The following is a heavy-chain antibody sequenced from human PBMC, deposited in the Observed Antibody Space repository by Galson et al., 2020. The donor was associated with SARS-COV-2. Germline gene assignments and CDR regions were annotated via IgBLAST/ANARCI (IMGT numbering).Heavy chain of an antibody. Sequence: ASVKVSCKTSGYTFTNYDINWVRQATGHALEWMGWMNPDSGNTGYAQKFQGRVTMTRNTSIGTAYMELSSLRSEDTAVYYCAVEGDSDYDYVIGYWGQGTLVTVSS. J-gene: IGHJ4*02. CDR1: GYTFTNYD. D-gene: IGHD5-12*01. CDR2: MNPDSGNT. CDR3: AVEGDSDYDYVIGY. V-gene: IGHV1-8*01.